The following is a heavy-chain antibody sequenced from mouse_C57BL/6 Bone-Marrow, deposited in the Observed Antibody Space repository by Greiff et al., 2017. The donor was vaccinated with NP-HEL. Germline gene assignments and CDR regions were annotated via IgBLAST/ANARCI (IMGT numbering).Heavy chain of an antibody. CDR3: TRDDYGSHYYAMDY. Sequence: QVQLQQSGAELVRPGASVTLSCKASGYTFTDYEMHWVKQTPVHGLEWIGAIDPETGGTAYNQKFKGKAILTADKSSSTSYMELRSLTSEDSAVYYCTRDDYGSHYYAMDYWGQGTSVTVSS. CDR1: GYTFTDYE. D-gene: IGHD1-1*01. V-gene: IGHV1-15*01. CDR2: IDPETGGT. J-gene: IGHJ4*01.